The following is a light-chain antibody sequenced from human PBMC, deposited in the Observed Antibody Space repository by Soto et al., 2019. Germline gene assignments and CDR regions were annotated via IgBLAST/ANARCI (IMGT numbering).Light chain of an antibody. V-gene: IGKV3-20*01. CDR1: QSVSSSY. CDR3: QQYGSSSWT. J-gene: IGKJ1*01. Sequence: ESVLTQSPGTLSLSPGKRATLSCRASQSVSSSYLAWYQQKPGQAPRLLIYGASSSATGIPDRFSGSGSGTDFTLTISRLEPEDFAVYYCQQYGSSSWTFGQGTKVDI. CDR2: GAS.